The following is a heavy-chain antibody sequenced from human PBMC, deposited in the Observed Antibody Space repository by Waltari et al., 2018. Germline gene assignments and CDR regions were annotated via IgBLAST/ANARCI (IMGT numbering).Heavy chain of an antibody. D-gene: IGHD3-22*01. CDR3: ARCSGYYGRGAFDI. V-gene: IGHV1-18*01. Sequence: QVQLVHSGAEVKKPGASVKVSCKASGYTFTSYVIRWARQAPGQGVEWMGGISAYNGNTNYAQKLQGRVTMTTDTSTSTAYMELRSLRSDDTAVYYCARCSGYYGRGAFDIWGQGTMVTVSS. CDR1: GYTFTSYV. CDR2: ISAYNGNT. J-gene: IGHJ3*02.